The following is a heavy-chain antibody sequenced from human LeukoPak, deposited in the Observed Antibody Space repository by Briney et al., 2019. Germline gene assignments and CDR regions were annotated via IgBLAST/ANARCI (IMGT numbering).Heavy chain of an antibody. CDR3: AKDSEYYYGSGADLDY. V-gene: IGHV3-30*19. J-gene: IGHJ4*02. D-gene: IGHD3-10*01. Sequence: GGSLRLSCAASGFIFSNYDMHWVRQAPGKGLEWVAVISHDGRNKYYADSVKARFIISRDNSNNTLYLQINSLRAEDTAVYHCAKDSEYYYGSGADLDYWGQGTLVTVSS. CDR2: ISHDGRNK. CDR1: GFIFSNYD.